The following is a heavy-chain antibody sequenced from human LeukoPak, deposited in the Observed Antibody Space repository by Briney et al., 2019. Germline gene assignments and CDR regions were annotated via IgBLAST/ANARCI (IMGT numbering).Heavy chain of an antibody. CDR1: GGSISRYY. V-gene: IGHV4-59*08. CDR3: ARHDMDVAGAGLDYFDC. CDR2: IYYSGST. Sequence: SETLSLTCTGSGGSISRYYWSWIRQPPGKGLEWIGYIYYSGSTNYNPSLKRRLTIAVDTSKNQFSLKLSSVTAADTAVYYCARHDMDVAGAGLDYFDCWGQGTLVSVSS. J-gene: IGHJ4*02. D-gene: IGHD6-13*01.